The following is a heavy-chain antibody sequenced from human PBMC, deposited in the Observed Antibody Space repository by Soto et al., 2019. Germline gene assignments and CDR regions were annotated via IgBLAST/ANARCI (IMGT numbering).Heavy chain of an antibody. CDR3: ARGNLWSGYPYYFDY. V-gene: IGHV1-3*05. Sequence: QVQLVQSGAEKTKPGASVKVSCKASGYTFIRSAMHWVRQAPGQRLEWMGWINVANGNTKYSQKFQGRVTITRDTSATTAYMELSSLTSEDTAVYYCARGNLWSGYPYYFDYWGHGTLVTASS. CDR2: INVANGNT. CDR1: GYTFIRSA. J-gene: IGHJ4*01. D-gene: IGHD3-3*01.